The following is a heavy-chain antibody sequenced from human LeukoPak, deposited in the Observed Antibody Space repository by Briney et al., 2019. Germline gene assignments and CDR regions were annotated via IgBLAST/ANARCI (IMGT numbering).Heavy chain of an antibody. CDR2: ISSSRTYI. Sequence: GGSLRLSCAASGFTFTTYSINWVRQAPGKGLEWVSFISSSRTYIYYADSVKGRFTISRDNAKNSVYLQMRSLRVEDTAVYYCVREPYSTTAFDYWGQGILVTVSS. CDR1: GFTFTTYS. V-gene: IGHV3-21*01. J-gene: IGHJ4*02. D-gene: IGHD2-21*01. CDR3: VREPYSTTAFDY.